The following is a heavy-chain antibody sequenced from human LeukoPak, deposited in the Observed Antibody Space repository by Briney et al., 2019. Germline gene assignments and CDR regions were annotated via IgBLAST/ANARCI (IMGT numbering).Heavy chain of an antibody. CDR3: ARINFYSGGWPAFDY. CDR2: IKQDGSEK. J-gene: IGHJ4*02. V-gene: IGHV3-7*01. D-gene: IGHD6-19*01. Sequence: GGSLRLSCAASGFTFSRYWMTWVRQAPGKGLEWVATIKQDGSEKYYVDSVKGRFTISRDNAKNSQYLQMNSLRAEDTAVYYCARINFYSGGWPAFDYWGQGTLVTVSS. CDR1: GFTFSRYW.